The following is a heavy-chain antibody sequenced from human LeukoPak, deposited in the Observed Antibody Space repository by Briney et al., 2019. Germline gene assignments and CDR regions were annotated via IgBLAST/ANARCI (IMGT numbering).Heavy chain of an antibody. J-gene: IGHJ5*02. D-gene: IGHD5-18*01. Sequence: GSLRLSLPASGFTFSDYGFAWVRQAPGKGLEGLSYINPNTYTINHVDSVKGRFTISRDNANNSLYLEMDSLRAEDTAVYYCAKATLRGYSYGHWSSRADLPDTWGQGTLVTVSS. CDR3: AKATLRGYSYGHWSSRADLPDT. V-gene: IGHV3-48*01. CDR1: GFTFSDYG. CDR2: INPNTYTI.